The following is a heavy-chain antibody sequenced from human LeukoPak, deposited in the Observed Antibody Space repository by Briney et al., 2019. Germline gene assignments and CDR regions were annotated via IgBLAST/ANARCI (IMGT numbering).Heavy chain of an antibody. J-gene: IGHJ4*02. D-gene: IGHD3-22*01. CDR1: GFIFSDFH. CDR3: AKGSYYDSSGSFYFDY. CDR2: ISGSGDNT. V-gene: IGHV3-23*01. Sequence: GGSLRLSCAASGFIFSDFHMTWIRQAPGKGLEWVSGISGSGDNTYYADSVKGRFTISRDNSKNTLYVQVNSLGTEDTAAYYCAKGSYYDSSGSFYFDYWGQRTLVTVSS.